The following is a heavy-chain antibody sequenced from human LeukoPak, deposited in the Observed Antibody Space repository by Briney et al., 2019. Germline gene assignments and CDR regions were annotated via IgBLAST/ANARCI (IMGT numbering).Heavy chain of an antibody. CDR1: GYTFTSYY. D-gene: IGHD3-10*01. V-gene: IGHV1-46*01. Sequence: ASVKVSCKASGYTFTSYYMHWVRQAPGQGLEWMGIINPSGGSTSYAQKFQGRVTMTRYTSTSTVYMELSSLRSEDTAVYYCARDFMAPNDAFDIWGQGTMVTVSS. CDR3: ARDFMAPNDAFDI. CDR2: INPSGGST. J-gene: IGHJ3*02.